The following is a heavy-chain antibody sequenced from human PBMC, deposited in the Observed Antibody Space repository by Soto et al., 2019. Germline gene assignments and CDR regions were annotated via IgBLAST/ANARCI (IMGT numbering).Heavy chain of an antibody. V-gene: IGHV3-30*18. D-gene: IGHD2-2*01. CDR2: ISYDGSNK. CDR1: GFTFSSYG. Sequence: GGSLRLSCAASGFTFSSYGMHWVRQAPGKGLEWVAVISYDGSNKYYADSVKGRFTISRDNSKNTLYLQMNSLRAEDTAVYYCAKDLGARYCSSTSCIYYYYGMDVWGQGTTVTVSS. CDR3: AKDLGARYCSSTSCIYYYYGMDV. J-gene: IGHJ6*02.